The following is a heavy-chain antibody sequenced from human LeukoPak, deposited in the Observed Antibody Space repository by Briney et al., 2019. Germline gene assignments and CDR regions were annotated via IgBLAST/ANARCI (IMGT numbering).Heavy chain of an antibody. CDR1: GGSISSSSAY. Sequence: SETLSLTCTVSGGSISSSSAYWGWTRQPPGKGLEWIGSIYYSKNTYYNPSLKSRVTISADTSKNQFSLTLGSVSATDTAVYYCVSPRGFSYGYFDYWGQGTLVTVS. CDR3: VSPRGFSYGYFDY. J-gene: IGHJ4*02. D-gene: IGHD5-18*01. V-gene: IGHV4-39*01. CDR2: IYYSKNT.